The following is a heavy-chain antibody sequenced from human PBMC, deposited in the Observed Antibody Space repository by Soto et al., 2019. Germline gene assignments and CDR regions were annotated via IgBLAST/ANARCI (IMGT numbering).Heavy chain of an antibody. D-gene: IGHD6-19*01. V-gene: IGHV3-72*01. CDR1: GYSFSDHY. Sequence: EVQLVESGGGLFHPEGSLPLSCAASGYSFSDHYMDWVRQAPGKGLEWVGRIRNKATSYTTEYAASVKGRFTIPGDDSKNSLFLQMNSLKTEDTAVYYCTRLSYNSGWSLDYWGQGTLVTVSS. J-gene: IGHJ4*02. CDR2: IRNKATSYTT. CDR3: TRLSYNSGWSLDY.